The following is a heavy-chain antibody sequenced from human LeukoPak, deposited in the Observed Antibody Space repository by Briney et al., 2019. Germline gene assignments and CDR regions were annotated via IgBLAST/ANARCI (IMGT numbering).Heavy chain of an antibody. Sequence: GGSLRLSCAASEFTFSSYAMHWVRQAPGKGLEWVAVISYDGSNKYYADSVKGRFTISRDNSKNTLYLQMNSLRAEDTAVYYCARAGSAGYYGMDVWGQGTTVTVSS. V-gene: IGHV3-30*04. J-gene: IGHJ6*02. CDR2: ISYDGSNK. D-gene: IGHD3-10*01. CDR1: EFTFSSYA. CDR3: ARAGSAGYYGMDV.